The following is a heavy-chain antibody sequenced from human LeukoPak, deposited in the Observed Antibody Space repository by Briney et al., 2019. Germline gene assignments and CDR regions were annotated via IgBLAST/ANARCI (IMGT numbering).Heavy chain of an antibody. Sequence: GGSLRLSCAASGFTSSSYGMHWVRQAPGKGLEWVAVIWYDGSNKYYADSVKGRFTISRDNSKNTLYLQMNSLRAEDTAVYYCATVKLGSSWSILDYWGQGTLVTVSS. CDR2: IWYDGSNK. J-gene: IGHJ4*02. CDR1: GFTSSSYG. V-gene: IGHV3-33*01. CDR3: ATVKLGSSWSILDY. D-gene: IGHD6-13*01.